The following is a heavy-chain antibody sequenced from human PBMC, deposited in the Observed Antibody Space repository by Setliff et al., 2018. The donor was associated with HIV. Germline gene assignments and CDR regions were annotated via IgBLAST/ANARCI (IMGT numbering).Heavy chain of an antibody. Sequence: SETLSLTCIVSGGSINTGGYYWTWIRQVPGKGLEWIGSIYYTGTTNYNPSLESRLTISIDTSQNHFSLKLTSVTAADTALYFCSRGTYYKGLDPWGQGTLVTVSS. J-gene: IGHJ5*02. CDR2: IYYTGTT. D-gene: IGHD3-10*01. V-gene: IGHV4-31*03. CDR1: GGSINTGGYY. CDR3: SRGTYYKGLDP.